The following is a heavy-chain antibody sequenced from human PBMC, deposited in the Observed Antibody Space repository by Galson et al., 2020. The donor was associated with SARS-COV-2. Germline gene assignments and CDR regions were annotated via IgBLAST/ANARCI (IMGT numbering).Heavy chain of an antibody. CDR3: TIVPVTVAGTYS. V-gene: IGHV3-73*01. J-gene: IGHJ5*02. CDR2: IRNKTNNYAT. CDR1: GFTFSASA. D-gene: IGHD6-19*01. Sequence: GESLKISRAASGFTFSASAIHWVRQASGKGLEWVGRIRNKTNNYATDYAESLKGRFTISRDDSKNTAYLQMNSLKSEDTAVYYCTIVPVTVAGTYSWGQGTLVTVSA.